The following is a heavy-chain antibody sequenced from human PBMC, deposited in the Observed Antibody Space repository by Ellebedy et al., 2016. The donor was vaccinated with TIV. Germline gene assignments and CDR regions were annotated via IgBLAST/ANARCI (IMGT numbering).Heavy chain of an antibody. CDR1: GGSVTSRSYY. CDR2: IHYRGTT. CDR3: ARHGQFDY. V-gene: IGHV4-39*01. Sequence: SETLSLTXTVSGGSVTSRSYYWAWIRQSPGKGLEWIGSIHYRGTTYYNPSLRSRVTLSVDTSKTQFSLKLTSVTATDTAVYYCARHGQFDYWGQGTLVIVSS. J-gene: IGHJ4*02.